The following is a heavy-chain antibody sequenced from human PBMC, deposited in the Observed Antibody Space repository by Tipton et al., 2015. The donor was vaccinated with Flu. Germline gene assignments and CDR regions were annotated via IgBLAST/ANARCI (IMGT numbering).Heavy chain of an antibody. D-gene: IGHD7-27*01. CDR2: INHSGST. CDR3: ARHWGGRYYFDY. V-gene: IGHV4-34*01. Sequence: TLSLTCAVYGGSFSGYYWSWIRQPPGKGLEWIGEINHSGSTNYNPSLKRRVTISVDTSKNQFSLKLSSVTAADTAVYYCARHWGGRYYFDYWGQGTLVTVSS. J-gene: IGHJ4*02. CDR1: GGSFSGYY.